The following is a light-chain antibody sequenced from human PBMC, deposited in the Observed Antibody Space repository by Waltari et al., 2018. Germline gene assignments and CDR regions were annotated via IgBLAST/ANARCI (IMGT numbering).Light chain of an antibody. Sequence: SFELTQTSSLSVSPGQTVRTTCSGDVLATKYARWSQQRPGQAPILIISKDAERPSGIPERFSGSSSGTTVTLTISGAQVEDEADYYCYSAADNDLGVFGGGTKLTVL. CDR1: VLATKY. V-gene: IGLV3-27*01. J-gene: IGLJ3*02. CDR2: KDA. CDR3: YSAADNDLGV.